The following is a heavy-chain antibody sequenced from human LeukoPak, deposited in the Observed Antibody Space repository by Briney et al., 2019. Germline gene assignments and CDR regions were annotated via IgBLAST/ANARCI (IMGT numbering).Heavy chain of an antibody. V-gene: IGHV3-11*01. J-gene: IGHJ4*02. D-gene: IGHD7-27*01. Sequence: PGGSLRLSCAASGFTFSDYYMSWIRQAPGKGLEWVSYISSSGSTIYYADSVKGRFTISRDNAKNSLYLQMNSLRAEDTAVYYCARDVKKKLGSETFDYWGQGTLVTVSS. CDR1: GFTFSDYY. CDR2: ISSSGSTI. CDR3: ARDVKKKLGSETFDY.